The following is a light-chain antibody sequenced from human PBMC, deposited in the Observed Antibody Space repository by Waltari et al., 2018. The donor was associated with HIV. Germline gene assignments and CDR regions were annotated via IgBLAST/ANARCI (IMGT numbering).Light chain of an antibody. J-gene: IGKJ2*01. V-gene: IGKV3-15*01. CDR1: QSVSIN. CDR3: HQYNYWPDA. CDR2: GAS. Sequence: EVVMTQSPGTLSVSPGERVTLSCRASQSVSINVAWYQQKPGQAPRLLVDGASTRAIGIPARFSGSGSGTEFTLTISSLMSEDFAVCYCHQYNYWPDAFGQGTWVEIK.